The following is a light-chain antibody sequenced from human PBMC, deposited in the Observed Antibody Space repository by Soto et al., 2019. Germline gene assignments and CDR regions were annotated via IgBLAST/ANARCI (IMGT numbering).Light chain of an antibody. J-gene: IGLJ2*01. CDR2: EGT. V-gene: IGLV2-23*01. CDR1: TSDIGRYAL. Sequence: QSVLTQPASVSGSAGQSITISCTGSTSDIGRYALVSWYQHLPGKAPKLILYEGTKRPSGVSNRISGSTSGNPASLTITGLQAEDEADYYCCSYAGSSSVVFGGGTKVTVL. CDR3: CSYAGSSSVV.